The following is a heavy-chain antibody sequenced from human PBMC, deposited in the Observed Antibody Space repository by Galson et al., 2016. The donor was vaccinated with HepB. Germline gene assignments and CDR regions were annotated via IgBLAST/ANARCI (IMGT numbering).Heavy chain of an antibody. D-gene: IGHD2-15*01. CDR3: ATLAAWFDP. CDR1: GFTFSTYN. CDR2: ISSSSSYI. J-gene: IGHJ5*02. Sequence: LRLSCAASGFTFSTYNMNWVRQAPGKGLEWVSSISSSSSYIYYADSVRGRFSISRDNAKNSLFLQMNSLRVEDTAIYYFATLAAWFDPWGQGTLVTVSS. V-gene: IGHV3-21*04.